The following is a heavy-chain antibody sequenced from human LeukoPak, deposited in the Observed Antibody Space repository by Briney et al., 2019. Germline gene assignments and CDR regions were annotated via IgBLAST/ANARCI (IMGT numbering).Heavy chain of an antibody. V-gene: IGHV1-8*01. CDR3: ARGTPSGWYGTAY. CDR1: GYTFSSYD. D-gene: IGHD6-19*01. J-gene: IGHJ4*02. CDR2: MNPNSGNT. Sequence: GASVKVSCKASGYTFSSYDISWVRQATGQGLEWMGWMNPNSGNTGYAQEFQGRVTMTRNTSISTAYMELSGLRSEDTAVYYCARGTPSGWYGTAYWGQGSLVTVSS.